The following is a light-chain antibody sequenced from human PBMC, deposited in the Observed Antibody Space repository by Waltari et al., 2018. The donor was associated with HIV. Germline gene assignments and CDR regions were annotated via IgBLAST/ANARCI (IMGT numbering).Light chain of an antibody. CDR2: YAS. CDR3: HQSSSLPLT. Sequence: EIVLPQSPDFQSVPPKEKVTITCRSSPSIGSSLHCYQQKPDQSPKLLIKYASQSFSGVPSRFSGSGSGTDFTLTINSLEAEDAATFYCHQSSSLPLTFGGGTKVEIK. CDR1: PSIGSS. V-gene: IGKV6-21*01. J-gene: IGKJ4*01.